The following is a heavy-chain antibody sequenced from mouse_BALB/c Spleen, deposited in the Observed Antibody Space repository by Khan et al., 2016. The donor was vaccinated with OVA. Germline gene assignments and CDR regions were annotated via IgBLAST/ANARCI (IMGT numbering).Heavy chain of an antibody. CDR3: TRLAYYYNSEGFAY. CDR2: ISSGGSYT. D-gene: IGHD1-1*01. Sequence: EVQLLETGGDLVKPGGSLKLSCAASGFTFSTYGMSWVRQTPDKRLEWVAAISSGGSYTYYPDSVKGRFTISRDNAKNTLNLQMSSLKSEDTAMYYCTRLAYYYNSEGFAYWGQGTLVTVSA. CDR1: GFTFSTYG. J-gene: IGHJ3*01. V-gene: IGHV5-6*01.